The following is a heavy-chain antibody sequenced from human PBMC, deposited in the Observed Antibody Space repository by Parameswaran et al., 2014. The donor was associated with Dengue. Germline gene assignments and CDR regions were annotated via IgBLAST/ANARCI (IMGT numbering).Heavy chain of an antibody. CDR2: IYYSGST. V-gene: IGHV4-61*01. D-gene: IGHD3-10*01. Sequence: SETLSLTCTVSGGGSASSGNYYWSWIRQPPGKGLEWIGHIYYSGSTNYNPSLKSRVTISVDTSKNQFSLKLSSVTAADTAVYYCARGYYGSGIYYNRFDPWGQGTLVTVSS. J-gene: IGHJ5*02. CDR3: ARGYYGSGIYYNRFDP. CDR1: GGGSASSGNYY.